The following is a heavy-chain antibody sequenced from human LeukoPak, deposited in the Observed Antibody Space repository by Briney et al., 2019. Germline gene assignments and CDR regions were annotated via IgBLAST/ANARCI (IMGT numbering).Heavy chain of an antibody. CDR3: ARGYPEITIFGVVTYYYYYYMDV. D-gene: IGHD3-3*01. V-gene: IGHV1-69*04. Sequence: SVKVSCKASGGTFSSYAISWVRQAPGQGLEWMGRIIPILGIANYAQKFQGRVTITADESTSTAYMELSSLRSEDTAVYYCARGYPEITIFGVVTYYYYYYMDVWGKGTTVTVSS. CDR2: IIPILGIA. J-gene: IGHJ6*03. CDR1: GGTFSSYA.